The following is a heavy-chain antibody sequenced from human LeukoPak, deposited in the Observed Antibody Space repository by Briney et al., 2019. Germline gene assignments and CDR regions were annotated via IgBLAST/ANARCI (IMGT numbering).Heavy chain of an antibody. CDR1: GFTFSSYA. V-gene: IGHV3-30*04. Sequence: GGSLRLSCAASGFTFSSYAMHWVRQAPGKGLEWVAVISYDGSNKYYADSVKGRFTISRDNSKNTLCLQMNSLRAEDTAVYYCARGGKAMYYFDYWGQGTLVTVSS. J-gene: IGHJ4*02. D-gene: IGHD4-23*01. CDR3: ARGGKAMYYFDY. CDR2: ISYDGSNK.